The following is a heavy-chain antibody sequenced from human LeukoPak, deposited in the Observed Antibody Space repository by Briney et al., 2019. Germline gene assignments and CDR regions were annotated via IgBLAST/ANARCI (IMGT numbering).Heavy chain of an antibody. D-gene: IGHD3-10*01. V-gene: IGHV1-24*01. CDR2: FDPEDGET. CDR3: ATDPTMVRGPYYYYYGMDV. J-gene: IGHJ6*02. Sequence: ASVTVSCKVSGYTLTELSMHWVRQAPGKGLEWMGGFDPEDGETTYAQKFQGRVTMTEDTSTDTAYMGLSSLRSEDTAVYYCATDPTMVRGPYYYYYGMDVWGQGTTVTVSS. CDR1: GYTLTELS.